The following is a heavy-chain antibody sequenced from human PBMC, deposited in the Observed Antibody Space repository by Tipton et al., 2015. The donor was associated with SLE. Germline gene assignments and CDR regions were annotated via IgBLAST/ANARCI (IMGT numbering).Heavy chain of an antibody. CDR3: ARGLFGWELPY. J-gene: IGHJ4*02. Sequence: TLSLTCTVSGDSITIGDSYWSWIRQPAGKGLEWIGRVSASGRTNHNFSLKSRVTISIDTSKNQFSLKLRPVTAADTAVYYCARGLFGWELPYWGQGTLVTVSS. D-gene: IGHD1-26*01. CDR2: VSASGRT. CDR1: GDSITIGDSY. V-gene: IGHV4-61*02.